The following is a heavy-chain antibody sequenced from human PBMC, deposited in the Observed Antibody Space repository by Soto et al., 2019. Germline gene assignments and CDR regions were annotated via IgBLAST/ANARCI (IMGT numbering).Heavy chain of an antibody. V-gene: IGHV3-21*01. CDR1: GFTFSSYS. J-gene: IGHJ6*02. Sequence: GGSLRLSCAASGFTFSSYSMNWVRQAPGKGLEWVSSISSSSSYIYYADPVKGRFTISRDNAKNSLYLQMNSLRAEDTAVYYCARDLLTQDIVVVPAAQYYYYYYGMDVWGQGTTVTVSS. CDR2: ISSSSSYI. CDR3: ARDLLTQDIVVVPAAQYYYYYYGMDV. D-gene: IGHD2-2*01.